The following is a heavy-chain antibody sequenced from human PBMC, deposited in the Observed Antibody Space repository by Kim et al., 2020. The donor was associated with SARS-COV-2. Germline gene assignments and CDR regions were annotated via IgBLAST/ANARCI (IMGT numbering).Heavy chain of an antibody. Sequence: SETLSLTCTVSGGSISSGGYYWSWIRQHPGKGLEWIGYIYYSGSTYYNPSLKSRVTISVDTSKNQFSLKLSSVTAADTAVYYCARALRISYYYDSSGYRGDYYFDYWGQGTLVTVSS. V-gene: IGHV4-31*03. J-gene: IGHJ4*02. CDR1: GGSISSGGYY. D-gene: IGHD3-22*01. CDR3: ARALRISYYYDSSGYRGDYYFDY. CDR2: IYYSGST.